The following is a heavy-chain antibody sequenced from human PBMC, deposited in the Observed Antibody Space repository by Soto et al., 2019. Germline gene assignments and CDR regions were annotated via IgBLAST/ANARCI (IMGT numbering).Heavy chain of an antibody. D-gene: IGHD6-19*01. CDR3: ARESPSSQWLPTRYFDY. V-gene: IGHV3-48*02. CDR1: RFTFSDYS. CDR2: ISGGGETI. Sequence: EVQLVESGGDLVQPGGSLRLSCAASRFTFSDYSMNWVRQAPGKGLEWVAYISGGGETIYYADSVRGRFTISRDNAKNSLFLQMNSLRDEDTAVYYCARESPSSQWLPTRYFDYWRQGALVTVSS. J-gene: IGHJ4*02.